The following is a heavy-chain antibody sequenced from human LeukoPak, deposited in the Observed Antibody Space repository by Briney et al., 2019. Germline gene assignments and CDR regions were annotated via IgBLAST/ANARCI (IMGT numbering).Heavy chain of an antibody. V-gene: IGHV3-15*01. D-gene: IGHD3-3*01. CDR3: TTGTYYDFWVDSHMDV. J-gene: IGHJ6*03. Sequence: PGGSLRLSCAAPGFTFSNAWMSWVRQAPGKGLEWVGRIKSKTDGGTTDYAAPVKGRFTISRDDSKNTLYLQMNSLKTEDTAVYYCTTGTYYDFWVDSHMDVWGKGTTVTVSS. CDR2: IKSKTDGGTT. CDR1: GFTFSNAW.